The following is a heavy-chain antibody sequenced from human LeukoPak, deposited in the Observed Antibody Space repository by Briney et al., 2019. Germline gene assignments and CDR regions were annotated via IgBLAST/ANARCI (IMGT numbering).Heavy chain of an antibody. D-gene: IGHD3-3*01. CDR2: INPSGGST. V-gene: IGHV1-46*01. Sequence: ASVTVSCKASGYTFTSYYMHWVRQAPGQGLEWMGIINPSGGSTSYAQKFQGRVTMTRDTSTSTVYMELSSLRSEDTAVYYCARDGFGYSYYDFWSGPLGFDPWGQGTLVTVSS. CDR1: GYTFTSYY. J-gene: IGHJ5*02. CDR3: ARDGFGYSYYDFWSGPLGFDP.